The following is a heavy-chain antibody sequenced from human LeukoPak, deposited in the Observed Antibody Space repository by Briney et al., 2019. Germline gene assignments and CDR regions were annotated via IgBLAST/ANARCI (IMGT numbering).Heavy chain of an antibody. CDR2: IRSKAYGGTP. CDR3: TTDTTGIADDAFDI. Sequence: GGSLRLSCTASGFTFGDYAMSWVRQAPGKGLEWVGFIRSKAYGGTPEYAAPVKGRFTISRDDSKNTLYLQMNSLKTEDTAVYYCTTDTTGIADDAFDIWGQGTMVTVSS. CDR1: GFTFGDYA. D-gene: IGHD6-13*01. J-gene: IGHJ3*02. V-gene: IGHV3-49*04.